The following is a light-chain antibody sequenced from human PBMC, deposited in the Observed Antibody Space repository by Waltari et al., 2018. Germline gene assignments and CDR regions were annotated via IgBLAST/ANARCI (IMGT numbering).Light chain of an antibody. CDR1: TRNVGGYHY. V-gene: IGLV2-23*02. J-gene: IGLJ2*01. CDR3: CSYAGDIL. CDR2: DVT. Sequence: QSALTQPASVSGSPGQSITISCPGTTRNVGGYHYVSWYQHHPREVPKVMIYDVTKRPSGVSNRFSGSKSGNTASLTISGLQAEDEADYYCCSYAGDILFGGGTKLTVL.